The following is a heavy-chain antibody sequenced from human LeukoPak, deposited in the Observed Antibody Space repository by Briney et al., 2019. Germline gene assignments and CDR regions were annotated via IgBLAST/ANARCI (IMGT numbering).Heavy chain of an antibody. CDR2: ITTSTGKP. V-gene: IGHV7-4-1*02. J-gene: IGHJ4*02. CDR3: ARDASMINFDY. Sequence: ASVKVSCKASGYTFTVYSINWLRQAPEQGLEWMGWITTSTGKPTYAQGFTGRFVFSLDTSVCTTYLHINSLKAEDTAVYYCARDASMINFDYWGQGSLVTVSS. CDR1: GYTFTVYS. D-gene: IGHD3-16*01.